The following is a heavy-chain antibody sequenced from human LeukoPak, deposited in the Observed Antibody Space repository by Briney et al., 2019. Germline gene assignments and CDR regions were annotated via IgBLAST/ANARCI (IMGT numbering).Heavy chain of an antibody. V-gene: IGHV1-46*01. D-gene: IGHD6-13*01. Sequence: ASVKVSCKASGYTFTSYYMHWVRQAPGQGLEWMGIINPSGGSTSYAQKFQGRVTMTRDTSTSTVYMELSSLRSEDTAVYYCARDRIAAAGTHYYYGMDVWGQGTTVTVSS. J-gene: IGHJ6*02. CDR3: ARDRIAAAGTHYYYGMDV. CDR2: INPSGGST. CDR1: GYTFTSYY.